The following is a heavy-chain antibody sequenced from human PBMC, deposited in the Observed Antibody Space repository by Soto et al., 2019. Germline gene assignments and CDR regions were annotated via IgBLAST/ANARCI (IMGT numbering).Heavy chain of an antibody. CDR1: GYSFTTYW. CDR3: ARVYSSGSDY. Sequence: GESLKISCKGSGYSFTTYWIGWVRQMPGKGLEWMGIIYPGDSDTKYSPSFQGQVTISADKSINTAYLQWSSLQASDSAMYYCARVYSSGSDYWGQGTLVTVS. V-gene: IGHV5-51*01. CDR2: IYPGDSDT. J-gene: IGHJ4*02. D-gene: IGHD6-19*01.